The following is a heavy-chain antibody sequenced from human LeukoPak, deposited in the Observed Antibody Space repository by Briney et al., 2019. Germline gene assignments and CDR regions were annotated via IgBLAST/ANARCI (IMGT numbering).Heavy chain of an antibody. CDR1: GGSISSSSYY. Sequence: SETLSLTCTVSGGSISSSSYYWGWIRQPPGKVLEWIGSIYYSGSTYYNPSLKSRVTISVDTSKNQFSLKLSSVTAADTAVYYCARRSAAAAFDIWGQGTMVTVSS. J-gene: IGHJ3*02. CDR3: ARRSAAAAFDI. V-gene: IGHV4-39*01. CDR2: IYYSGST. D-gene: IGHD2-2*01.